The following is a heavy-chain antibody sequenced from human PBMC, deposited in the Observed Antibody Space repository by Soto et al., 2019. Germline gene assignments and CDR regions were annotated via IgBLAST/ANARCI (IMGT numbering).Heavy chain of an antibody. V-gene: IGHV3-15*01. CDR1: GFTFSNAW. CDR2: IKSKTDGGTT. J-gene: IGHJ4*02. Sequence: GGSLRLSCAASGFTFSNAWMSWVRQAPGKGLEWVGRIKSKTDGGTTDYAAPVKGRFTISRDDSKNTLYLQMNSLKTEDTAVYYCTTLIITMVRGVIIYYFDYWGQGTLVTVSS. D-gene: IGHD3-10*01. CDR3: TTLIITMVRGVIIYYFDY.